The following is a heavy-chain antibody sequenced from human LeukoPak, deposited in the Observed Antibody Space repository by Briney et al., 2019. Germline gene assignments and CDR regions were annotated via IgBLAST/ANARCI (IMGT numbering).Heavy chain of an antibody. Sequence: GGSLRLSCAASGFTFSTYWMSWVRQAPGKGLEWVATIKQDGSQKEYVDSVKGRFTISRDNAKNSLYLQMNSLRAEDTAVYYCARDPTVTNFHDAFDIWGQGTMVTVSS. V-gene: IGHV3-7*05. CDR3: ARDPTVTNFHDAFDI. CDR1: GFTFSTYW. J-gene: IGHJ3*02. D-gene: IGHD4-17*01. CDR2: IKQDGSQK.